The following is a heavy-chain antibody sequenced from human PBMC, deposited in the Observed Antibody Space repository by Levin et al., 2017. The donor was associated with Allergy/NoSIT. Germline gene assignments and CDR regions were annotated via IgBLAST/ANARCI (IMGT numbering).Heavy chain of an antibody. CDR3: AKEGPGRDFDY. J-gene: IGHJ4*02. CDR1: GFTFSSYA. Sequence: GESLKISCAASGFTFSSYAMHWVRQAPGKGLEWVAFISYDGSDKYYAESVQGRFTISRDDSKNTLYLQMNSLRAEDTAAYYCAKEGPGRDFDYWGQGTLVAVSS. V-gene: IGHV3-30*18. D-gene: IGHD1-14*01. CDR2: ISYDGSDK.